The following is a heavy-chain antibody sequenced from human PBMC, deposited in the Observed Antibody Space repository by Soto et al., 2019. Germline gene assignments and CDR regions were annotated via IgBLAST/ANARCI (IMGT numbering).Heavy chain of an antibody. CDR2: INHSGST. J-gene: IGHJ6*02. D-gene: IGHD2-2*01. CDR1: GGSFSGYY. Sequence: QVQLQQWGAGLLKPSETLSLTCAVYGGSFSGYYWSWIRQPPGKGLEWIGEINHSGSTNYNPALKRRVPISVDTSKNQFSLKLSSVTAADTAVYYCARGDRYCSSTSCYYYYYGMDVWGQGTTVTVSS. V-gene: IGHV4-34*01. CDR3: ARGDRYCSSTSCYYYYYGMDV.